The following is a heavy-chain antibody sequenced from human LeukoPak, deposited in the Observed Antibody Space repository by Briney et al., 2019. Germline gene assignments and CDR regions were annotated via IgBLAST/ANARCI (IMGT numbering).Heavy chain of an antibody. Sequence: SETLSLTCAVYGGSFSGYYWSWIRQPPGKGLEWIGEINHSGSTNYNPSLKSRVTISVATSKNQFSLKLSSVTAADTAVYYCARVRDGRMDVWGKGTTVTVSS. V-gene: IGHV4-34*01. CDR1: GGSFSGYY. J-gene: IGHJ6*04. D-gene: IGHD3-10*01. CDR2: INHSGST. CDR3: ARVRDGRMDV.